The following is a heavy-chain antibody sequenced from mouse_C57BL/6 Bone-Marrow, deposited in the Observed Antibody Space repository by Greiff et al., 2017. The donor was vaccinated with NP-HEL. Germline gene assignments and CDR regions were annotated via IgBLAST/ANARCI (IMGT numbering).Heavy chain of an antibody. CDR2: ISSGSSTI. V-gene: IGHV5-17*01. D-gene: IGHD1-1*01. CDR3: ERRYYYGSSFAY. Sequence: EVMLVESGGGLVKPGGSLKLSCAASGFTFSDYGMHWVSQAPEKGLEWVAYISSGSSTIYYADTVKGRFTITRDNDKNTLFLQMTSLRSEDTAMYYCERRYYYGSSFAYWGQGTLVTVSA. J-gene: IGHJ3*01. CDR1: GFTFSDYG.